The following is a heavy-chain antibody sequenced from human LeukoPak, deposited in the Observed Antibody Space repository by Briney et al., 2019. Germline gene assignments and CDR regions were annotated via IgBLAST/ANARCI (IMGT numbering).Heavy chain of an antibody. Sequence: GGSLRLSCAASGFTFSSYWMSWVRQAPGKGLEWVANIKQDGSEKYYVDSVKGRFTISRDNARNSLYLQMNSLRAEDTAVYYCASPRGEDYGYFDYWGQGTLVTVSS. V-gene: IGHV3-7*01. CDR1: GFTFSSYW. J-gene: IGHJ4*02. CDR3: ASPRGEDYGYFDY. D-gene: IGHD4-17*01. CDR2: IKQDGSEK.